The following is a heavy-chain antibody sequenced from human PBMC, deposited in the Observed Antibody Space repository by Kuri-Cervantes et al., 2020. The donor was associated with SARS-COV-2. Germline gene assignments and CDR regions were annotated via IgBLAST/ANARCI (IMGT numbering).Heavy chain of an antibody. CDR1: GFIFSNYW. V-gene: IGHV3-21*01. D-gene: IGHD3-3*01. CDR3: ARDALFNDFWGGYYYYMDV. J-gene: IGHJ6*03. CDR2: ISSSSYI. Sequence: GESLKISCEVSGFIFSNYWMSWVRQAPGKGLEWVSSISSSSYIYYADSVKGRFTISRDNAKNSLYLQMNSLRAEDTAVYYCARDALFNDFWGGYYYYMDVWGKGTTVTVSS.